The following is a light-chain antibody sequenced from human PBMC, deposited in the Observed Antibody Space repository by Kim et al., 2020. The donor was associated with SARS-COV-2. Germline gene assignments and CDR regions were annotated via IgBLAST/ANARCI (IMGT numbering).Light chain of an antibody. J-gene: IGKJ5*01. V-gene: IGKV3-20*01. Sequence: DIVLTQSPGTLSLSPGERATLSCRASQSVSSSYLAWYQQKPGQAPRLLIYGASSRATGIPDRFSGSESGTDFTLTISRLEPEDFAVYYCQQYGSSPLITFGQGTRLEIK. CDR3: QQYGSSPLIT. CDR1: QSVSSSY. CDR2: GAS.